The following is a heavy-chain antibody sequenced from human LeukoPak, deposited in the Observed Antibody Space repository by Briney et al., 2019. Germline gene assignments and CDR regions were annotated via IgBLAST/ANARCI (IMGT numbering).Heavy chain of an antibody. J-gene: IGHJ5*02. CDR3: ARELWFVNAPGSWLDP. CDR2: IFHTGNS. Sequence: PSEPLSLTCTVSGDSISSGDYSWGWIRQPSGKGLEWIGYIFHTGNSYYNPSLRRRVTISVDRSRNQFSLRLTSVTATDTAVYYCARELWFVNAPGSWLDPWGPGTLVAVSS. V-gene: IGHV4-30-2*01. D-gene: IGHD3-10*01. CDR1: GDSISSGDYS.